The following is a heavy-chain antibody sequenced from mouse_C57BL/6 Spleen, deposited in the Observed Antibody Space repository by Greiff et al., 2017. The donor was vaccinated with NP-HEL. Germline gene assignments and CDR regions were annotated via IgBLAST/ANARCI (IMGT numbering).Heavy chain of an antibody. V-gene: IGHV1-22*01. J-gene: IGHJ2*01. CDR1: GYTFTDYN. D-gene: IGHD1-1*01. CDR2: INPNNGGT. CDR3: ARYPDSYWNCFAY. Sequence: VQLQQSGPELAKPGASVKMSCKASGYTFTDYNMHWVKQSPGQSLEWLGYINPNNGGTSYNQKFKGKATLTVNKSSSTAYMELRSLTSEDSAFYCCARYPDSYWNCFAYWGQGTTVTVSA.